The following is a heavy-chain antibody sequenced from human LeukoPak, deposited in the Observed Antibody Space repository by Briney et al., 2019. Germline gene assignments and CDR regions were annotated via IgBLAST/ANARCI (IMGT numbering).Heavy chain of an antibody. CDR2: ISSSSSTI. D-gene: IGHD3-22*01. J-gene: IGHJ4*02. V-gene: IGHV3-48*04. Sequence: GGSLRLSCAASGFTFSSYSMNWVRQAPGKGLEWVSYISSSSSTIYYADSVKGRFTISRDNAKNSLYLQMNSLRAEDTAVYYCARDRVEYYYDSSGYYPFDYWGQGTLVTVSS. CDR1: GFTFSSYS. CDR3: ARDRVEYYYDSSGYYPFDY.